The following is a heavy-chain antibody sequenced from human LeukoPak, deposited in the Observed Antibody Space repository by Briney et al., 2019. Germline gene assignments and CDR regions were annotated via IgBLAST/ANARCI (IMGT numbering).Heavy chain of an antibody. J-gene: IGHJ4*02. Sequence: SETLSLTCTVSGGSISSYYWSWIRQPPGKGLEWIGEINHSGSTNYNPSLKSRVTISVDTSKNQFSLKLSSVTAADTAVYYCARGGRYYCSGGSCYSRASPFDYWGQGTLVTVSS. V-gene: IGHV4-34*01. D-gene: IGHD2-15*01. CDR3: ARGGRYYCSGGSCYSRASPFDY. CDR2: INHSGST. CDR1: GGSISSYY.